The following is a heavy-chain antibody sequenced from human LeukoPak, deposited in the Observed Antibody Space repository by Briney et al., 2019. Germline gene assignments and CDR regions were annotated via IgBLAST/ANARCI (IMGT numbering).Heavy chain of an antibody. J-gene: IGHJ3*02. V-gene: IGHV5-51*01. Sequence: GESLKISCKGSGYTFPSCLIGWVRQMPGKGLEWMGIIYPGDSDSRYSPSFQGQVTISADKSISTAYLQWSSLKASDTAMYYCARIWLRAFDIWGQGTMVTVSS. CDR1: GYTFPSCL. D-gene: IGHD3-16*01. CDR2: IYPGDSDS. CDR3: ARIWLRAFDI.